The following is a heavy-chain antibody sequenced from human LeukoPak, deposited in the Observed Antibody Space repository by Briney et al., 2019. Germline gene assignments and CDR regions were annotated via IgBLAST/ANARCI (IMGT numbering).Heavy chain of an antibody. CDR2: ISWDGGST. CDR1: GFTFDDYA. V-gene: IGHV3-43D*04. CDR3: AKDRGVGELWN. D-gene: IGHD3-10*01. J-gene: IGHJ4*02. Sequence: PGGSLRLSCAASGFTFDDYAMHWVRQAPGKGLEWVSLISWDGGSTYYADSVKGRFTISRDNSKNSLYLQMNSLGAEDTALYYCAKDRGVGELWNWGQGTLVTVSS.